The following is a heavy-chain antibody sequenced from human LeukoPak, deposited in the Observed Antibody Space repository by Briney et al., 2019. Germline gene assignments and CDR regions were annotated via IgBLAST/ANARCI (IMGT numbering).Heavy chain of an antibody. J-gene: IGHJ5*02. V-gene: IGHV1-69*13. CDR3: ARQAVIIPTGMEGPWFDP. CDR1: GGTFSSYA. Sequence: GASVKVSCKASGGTFSSYAVSWVRQAPGQGLEWMGGIIPIFGTANYAQKFQGRVTITADESTSTAYIELSSLRSEDTAIYYCARQAVIIPTGMEGPWFDPWGQGTLVAVSS. CDR2: IIPIFGTA. D-gene: IGHD2/OR15-2a*01.